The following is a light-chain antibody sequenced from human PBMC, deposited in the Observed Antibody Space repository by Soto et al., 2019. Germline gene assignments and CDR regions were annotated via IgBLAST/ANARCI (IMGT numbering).Light chain of an antibody. V-gene: IGKV1-5*01. Sequence: DIQLTQSPSTLSASVGDRVSITCRASQSISTCLAWYQQKPGKAPKLLIFDASSLESRVPSRFSGRGSGTQFTLTISSLQPDDFATYYCQQYSTYPWTFGQGAKVEFK. J-gene: IGKJ1*01. CDR3: QQYSTYPWT. CDR2: DAS. CDR1: QSISTC.